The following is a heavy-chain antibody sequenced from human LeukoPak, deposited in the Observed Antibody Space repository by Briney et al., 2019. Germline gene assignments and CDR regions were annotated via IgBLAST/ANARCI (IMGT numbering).Heavy chain of an antibody. CDR2: IYHSGST. J-gene: IGHJ5*02. V-gene: IGHV4-38-2*02. CDR1: GYSISSGYY. CDR3: ARDRLAWGVAFDP. D-gene: IGHD7-27*01. Sequence: SETLSLTCTVSGYSISSGYYWGWIRQPPGKGLEWIGSIYHSGSTYYNPSLKSRVTISVDTSKNRFSLKLSSVTAADTAVYYCARDRLAWGVAFDPWGQGTLVTVSS.